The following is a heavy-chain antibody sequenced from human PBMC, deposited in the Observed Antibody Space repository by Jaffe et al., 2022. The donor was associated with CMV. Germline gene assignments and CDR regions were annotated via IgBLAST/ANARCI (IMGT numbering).Heavy chain of an antibody. D-gene: IGHD3-10*01. Sequence: EVQLVESGGGLVQPGGSLRLSCAASGFTFSSYEMNWVRQAPGKGLEWVSYISSSGSTIYYADSVKGRFTISRDNAKNSLYLQMNSLRAEDTAVYYCARAPAYYGLVRGVILRGNYMDVWGKGTTVTVSS. J-gene: IGHJ6*03. CDR2: ISSSGSTI. V-gene: IGHV3-48*03. CDR1: GFTFSSYE. CDR3: ARAPAYYGLVRGVILRGNYMDV.